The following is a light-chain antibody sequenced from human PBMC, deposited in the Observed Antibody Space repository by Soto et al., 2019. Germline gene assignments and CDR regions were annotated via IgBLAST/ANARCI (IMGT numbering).Light chain of an antibody. V-gene: IGKV3-15*01. J-gene: IGKJ5*01. CDR3: QQYNTWPIT. CDR1: QSVDSN. Sequence: IVMTQSPATLSVSPGERVTLSCRVSQSVDSNFAWYQQRPGQAPRLLIYGASTRATDVPARFSASGSGTDFTLTISSLQSEDFVVYYGQQYNTWPITFGQGTRLEIK. CDR2: GAS.